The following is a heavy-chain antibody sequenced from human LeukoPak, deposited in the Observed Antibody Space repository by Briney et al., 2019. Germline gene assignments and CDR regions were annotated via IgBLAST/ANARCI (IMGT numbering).Heavy chain of an antibody. CDR2: ISYSGST. Sequence: SETLSLTCTVSGGSISSYYWSWIRQPPGKGLEWIGYISYSGSTNYNPSLKSRVTISVDTSKNQFSLKLSSVTAADTAVYYCARDARYYDSSGYYPYYYYYGMDVWGQGTTVTVSS. D-gene: IGHD3-22*01. CDR1: GGSISSYY. V-gene: IGHV4-59*01. CDR3: ARDARYYDSSGYYPYYYYYGMDV. J-gene: IGHJ6*02.